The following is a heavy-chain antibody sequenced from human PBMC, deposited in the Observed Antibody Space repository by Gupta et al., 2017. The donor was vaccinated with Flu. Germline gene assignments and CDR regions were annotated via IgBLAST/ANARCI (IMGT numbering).Heavy chain of an antibody. CDR3: ATPAGDGYNSGVWQDAFDI. Sequence: EVQLVESGGGLVQPGGSLRLSCAASGFTFSSYSMNWVRQAPGKGLEWVSYISSSSSTIYYADSVKGRFTISRDNAKNSLYLQMNSLRDEDTAVYYCATPAGDGYNSGVWQDAFDIWGQGTMVTVSS. CDR2: ISSSSSTI. D-gene: IGHD5-12*01. CDR1: GFTFSSYS. J-gene: IGHJ3*02. V-gene: IGHV3-48*02.